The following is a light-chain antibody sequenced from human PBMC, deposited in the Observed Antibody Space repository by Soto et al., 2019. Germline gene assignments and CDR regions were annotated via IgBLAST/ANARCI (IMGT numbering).Light chain of an antibody. Sequence: EVELTQSPGTLSFSPGERSTRSCRSSESVSSSHLAWYQQKRGQAPRLLIYDTSTRATGIPDRFSGSGSGTDFTLTISRLEPEDFAVYYCQQYGSLSWTFGQGTKVDIK. CDR3: QQYGSLSWT. V-gene: IGKV3-20*01. J-gene: IGKJ1*01. CDR2: DTS. CDR1: ESVSSSH.